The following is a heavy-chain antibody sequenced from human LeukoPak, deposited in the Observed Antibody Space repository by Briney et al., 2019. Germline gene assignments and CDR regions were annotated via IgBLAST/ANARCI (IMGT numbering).Heavy chain of an antibody. J-gene: IGHJ5*02. Sequence: SETLSLTCAVYGGSFSGYYWSWIRQPPGKGLEWIGEINHSGSTNYNPSLKSRVTMSVDTSKNQFSLKLSSVTAADTAVYYCARDLFYDFWSGEFDPWGQGTLVTVSS. CDR1: GGSFSGYY. V-gene: IGHV4-34*01. CDR2: INHSGST. CDR3: ARDLFYDFWSGEFDP. D-gene: IGHD3-3*01.